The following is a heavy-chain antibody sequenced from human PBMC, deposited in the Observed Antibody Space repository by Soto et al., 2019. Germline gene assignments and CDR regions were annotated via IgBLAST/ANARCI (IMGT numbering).Heavy chain of an antibody. V-gene: IGHV2-5*02. CDR1: GFSLSTSGVG. CDR2: IYWDDDK. J-gene: IGHJ5*02. D-gene: IGHD6-19*01. CDR3: AHRRGIAVAGINWFDP. Sequence: QITLKESGPTLVKPTQTLTLTCTFSGFSLSTSGVGVGWIRQPPGKALEWLALIYWDDDKRYSPSLKSRLTITKDTSKIQVVLTMTNMDPVDTATYYCAHRRGIAVAGINWFDPWGQGTLVTVSS.